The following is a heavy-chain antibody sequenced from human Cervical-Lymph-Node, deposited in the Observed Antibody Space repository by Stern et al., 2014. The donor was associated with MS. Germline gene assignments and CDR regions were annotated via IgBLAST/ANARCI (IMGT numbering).Heavy chain of an antibody. CDR1: GYTFTSYW. CDR3: ARQRYFDY. J-gene: IGHJ4*02. V-gene: IGHV5-51*01. CDR2: IFPGGSDI. Sequence: EVQLVESGPEVKRPGESLKISCQASGYTFTSYWIGWVRQMPGKGLERIAIIFPGGSDIKSSPSFQGQVTISADKSSSTASLQWNNLKASDTAIYYCARQRYFDYWGQGTLVTVSS.